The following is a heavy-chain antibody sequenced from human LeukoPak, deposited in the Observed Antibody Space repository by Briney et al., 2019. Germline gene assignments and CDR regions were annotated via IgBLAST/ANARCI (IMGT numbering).Heavy chain of an antibody. CDR1: GFTFSSYG. CDR2: ISYDGSNK. J-gene: IGHJ6*02. D-gene: IGHD3-10*01. CDR3: AKGLLVRGVMGSYYYYYYGMDV. Sequence: GRSLRLSCAASGFTFSSYGMHWVRRAPGKGLEWVAVISYDGSNKYYADSVKGRFTISRDNSKNTLYLQMNSLRAEDTAVYYCAKGLLVRGVMGSYYYYYYGMDVWGQGTTVTVSS. V-gene: IGHV3-30*18.